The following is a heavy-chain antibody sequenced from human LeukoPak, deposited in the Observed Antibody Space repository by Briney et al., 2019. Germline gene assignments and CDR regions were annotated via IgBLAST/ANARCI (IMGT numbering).Heavy chain of an antibody. CDR2: TSSSGSTI. CDR3: ARGVRQWLLTYYFDY. D-gene: IGHD6-19*01. Sequence: PGGSLRLSCAASGFTFSSYEMNWVRQAPGKGLEWVSYTSSSGSTIYYADSVKGRFTISRDNTKNSLYLQMNSLRAEDTAVYYCARGVRQWLLTYYFDYWGQGTLVTVSS. J-gene: IGHJ4*02. CDR1: GFTFSSYE. V-gene: IGHV3-48*03.